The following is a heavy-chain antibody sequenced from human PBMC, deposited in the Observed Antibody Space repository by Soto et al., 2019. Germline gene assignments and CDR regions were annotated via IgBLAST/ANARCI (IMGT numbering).Heavy chain of an antibody. V-gene: IGHV3-9*01. D-gene: IGHD3-3*01. CDR1: GFTFDDYA. J-gene: IGHJ6*02. CDR2: ISWNSGSI. CDR3: AKSDFGYYYYGMDV. Sequence: GGSLRLSCAASGFTFDDYAMHWVRQAPGKGLEWVSGISWNSGSIGYADSVKGRFTISRDNAKNSLYLQMNSLRAEDTALYYCAKSDFGYYYYGMDVWGQGTTVTVSS.